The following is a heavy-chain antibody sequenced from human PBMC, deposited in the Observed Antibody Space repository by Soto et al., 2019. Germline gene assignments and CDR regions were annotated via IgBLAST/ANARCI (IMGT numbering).Heavy chain of an antibody. Sequence: LRLSCAASGFTFSSYWMHWVRQAPGKGLVWVSRINSDGSSTSYAASVKGRFTISRDNAKNTLYLQMNSLISDDTAVYYCRKGISSYCYYGMDVRGQGTTVTVSS. V-gene: IGHV3-74*01. J-gene: IGHJ6*02. D-gene: IGHD6-6*01. CDR2: INSDGSST. CDR1: GFTFSSYW. CDR3: RKGISSYCYYGMDV.